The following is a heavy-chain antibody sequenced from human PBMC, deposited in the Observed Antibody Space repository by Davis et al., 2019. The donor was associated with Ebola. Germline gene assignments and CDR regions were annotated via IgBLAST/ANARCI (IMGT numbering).Heavy chain of an antibody. Sequence: PSETLSLTCAVYGGSFSGYYWSWIRQPPGKGLEWIGEINHSGTTNYNPSLKSRVTISVDTSKNQFSLKLSSVTAADTAVYYCARGNIADFDFWSGSTLFDYWGQGTLVTVSS. CDR2: INHSGTT. J-gene: IGHJ4*02. D-gene: IGHD3-3*01. CDR3: ARGNIADFDFWSGSTLFDY. V-gene: IGHV4-34*01. CDR1: GGSFSGYY.